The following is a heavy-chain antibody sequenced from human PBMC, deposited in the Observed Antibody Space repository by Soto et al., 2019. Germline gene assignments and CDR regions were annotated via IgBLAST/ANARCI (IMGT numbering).Heavy chain of an antibody. Sequence: QVQLVQSGAEVKKPGASVRVSCKASGYTLTSYSMHWVRQAPGQGLEWMGIINPSGDNIRYAQNFQGRVTMTRDTSTSTVYLKLSSPRSEDTAIYYCARDPQGYCSGGRCYHFDYWGQGTLVTVST. CDR1: GYTLTSYS. CDR3: ARDPQGYCSGGRCYHFDY. CDR2: INPSGDNI. D-gene: IGHD2-15*01. J-gene: IGHJ4*02. V-gene: IGHV1-46*01.